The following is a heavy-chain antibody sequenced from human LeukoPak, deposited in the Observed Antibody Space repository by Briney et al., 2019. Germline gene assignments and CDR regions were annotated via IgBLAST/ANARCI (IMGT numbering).Heavy chain of an antibody. V-gene: IGHV3-7*01. D-gene: IGHD5-12*01. CDR3: VRDGGVSGYDLLDY. J-gene: IGHJ4*02. CDR1: GFTFSNYW. Sequence: PGRSLRLSCAASGFTFSNYWMTWVRQAPGKGLEWVANINQDGSKEYYMDSVKARFTISRDNAKNSLSLQMNSLRAEDTAVYYCVRDGGVSGYDLLDYWGQGTLVTVSS. CDR2: INQDGSKE.